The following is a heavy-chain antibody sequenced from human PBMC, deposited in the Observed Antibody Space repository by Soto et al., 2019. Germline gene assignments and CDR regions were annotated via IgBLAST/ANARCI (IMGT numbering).Heavy chain of an antibody. Sequence: GGSLRLSCAASGVTFSSYAMSWVRQAPGKGLEWVSSISGSGDSTYYADSVKGRFTIPRDNSKNTLYLQMNSLRAEDPAVYYCASSLTFMPDALDIWGQGTLVTVSS. CDR3: ASSLTFMPDALDI. V-gene: IGHV3-23*01. D-gene: IGHD2-2*01. CDR2: ISGSGDST. J-gene: IGHJ3*02. CDR1: GVTFSSYA.